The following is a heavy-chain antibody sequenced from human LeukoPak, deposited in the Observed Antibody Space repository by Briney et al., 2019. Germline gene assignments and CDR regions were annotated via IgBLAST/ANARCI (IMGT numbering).Heavy chain of an antibody. J-gene: IGHJ6*03. CDR2: ISTSSSYI. Sequence: GGSLRLSCAASGFTFSTYSMNWVRQAPGKGLEWVSSISTSSSYIYYADSVKGRFTISRDNAKKSVYLQMNSLRVEDTAVYYCARAYSERYGLGYYYMDVWGKGTTVTISS. D-gene: IGHD1-26*01. V-gene: IGHV3-21*01. CDR3: ARAYSERYGLGYYYMDV. CDR1: GFTFSTYS.